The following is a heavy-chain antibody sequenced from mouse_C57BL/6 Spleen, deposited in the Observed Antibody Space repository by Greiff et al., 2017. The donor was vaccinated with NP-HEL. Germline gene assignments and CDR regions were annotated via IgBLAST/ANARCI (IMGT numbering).Heavy chain of an antibody. V-gene: IGHV1-18*01. CDR2: INPNNGGT. CDR1: GYTFTDYN. D-gene: IGHD2-10*01. Sequence: VQLQQSGPELVKPGASVKIPCKASGYTFTDYNMDWVKQSHGKSLEWIGDINPNNGGTIYNQKFKGKATLTVDKSSSTAYMELRSLTSEDTAVYYCARSYYGNLYFDYWGQGTTLTVSS. CDR3: ARSYYGNLYFDY. J-gene: IGHJ2*01.